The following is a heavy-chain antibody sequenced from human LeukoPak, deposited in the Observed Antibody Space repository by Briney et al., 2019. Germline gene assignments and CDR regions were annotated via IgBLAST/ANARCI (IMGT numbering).Heavy chain of an antibody. CDR3: ARDYYDSSGYYNEGYMDV. D-gene: IGHD3-22*01. J-gene: IGHJ6*03. Sequence: GGSLRLSCAASGFTFSDYYMSWIRQAPGKGLEGVSYISSSGSTIYYADSVKGRFTISRDNAKNSLYLQMNSLRAEDTAVYYCARDYYDSSGYYNEGYMDVWGKGTTVTVPS. CDR2: ISSSGSTI. CDR1: GFTFSDYY. V-gene: IGHV3-11*01.